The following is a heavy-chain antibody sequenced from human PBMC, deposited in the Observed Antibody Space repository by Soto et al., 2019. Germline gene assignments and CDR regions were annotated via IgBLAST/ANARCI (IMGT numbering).Heavy chain of an antibody. CDR3: AGSSSPAYYFDY. V-gene: IGHV4-31*02. CDR2: IYHSGTA. J-gene: IGHJ4*02. Sequence: WIWIRQHPGKGLEWIGYIYHSGTAYYSPSLKSRATISIDTSKSQFSLKLSSVTAADTAVYYCAGSSSPAYYFDYWGQGTLVTVSS. D-gene: IGHD6-13*01.